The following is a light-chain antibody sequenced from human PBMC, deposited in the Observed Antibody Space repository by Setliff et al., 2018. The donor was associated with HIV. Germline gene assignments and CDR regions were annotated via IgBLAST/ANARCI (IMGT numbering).Light chain of an antibody. CDR2: SNN. Sequence: QSVLTQPPSASGTPGQRVTISCSGSSSSIGSNPVNWYQQLPGTAPKLVIYSNNQRPSGVPDRFSGSKSGTSASLAISGLQSEDEADYSCAAWDDSLNGRVFGGGTKVTVL. J-gene: IGLJ3*02. V-gene: IGLV1-44*01. CDR3: AAWDDSLNGRV. CDR1: SSSIGSNP.